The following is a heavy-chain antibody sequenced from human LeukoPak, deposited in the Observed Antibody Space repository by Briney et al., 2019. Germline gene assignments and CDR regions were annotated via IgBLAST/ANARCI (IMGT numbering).Heavy chain of an antibody. CDR1: GFTVSSNY. CDR3: ARDYGSYFLPKYYYMDV. J-gene: IGHJ6*03. D-gene: IGHD1-26*01. Sequence: GGSLRLSCAASGFTVSSNYMSWVRQAPGKGLEWVSVIYSGGSTYYADSVKGRFTISRDNSKNTLYLQMNSLRAEDTAVYYCARDYGSYFLPKYYYMDVWGKGTTVTVSS. CDR2: IYSGGST. V-gene: IGHV3-53*01.